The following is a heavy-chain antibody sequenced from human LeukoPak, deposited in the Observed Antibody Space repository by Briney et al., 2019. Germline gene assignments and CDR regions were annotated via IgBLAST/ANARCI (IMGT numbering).Heavy chain of an antibody. CDR3: ARMEAVAGTGRVYYFDY. J-gene: IGHJ4*02. CDR2: IYTGETT. Sequence: NPSQTLSLTCTVSGGAINSGHFYWSWIRQPAGKGLEWIGRIYTGETTTYNPSLKSRVTISLDTSKNQFSLKLSSVTAADTAVYYCARMEAVAGTGRVYYFDYWGQGTLVTVSS. V-gene: IGHV4-61*02. D-gene: IGHD6-19*01. CDR1: GGAINSGHFY.